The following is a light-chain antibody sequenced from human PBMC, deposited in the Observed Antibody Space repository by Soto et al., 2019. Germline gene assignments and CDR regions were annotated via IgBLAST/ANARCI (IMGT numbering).Light chain of an antibody. J-gene: IGKJ1*01. CDR3: QQSYSIPWT. Sequence: DIQMTQSPSSLSASVGDKVTITCRTSQSITIYLNWYHHKPGIAPKLLIYGATTLQSGVPSRFRGSGSGTDFTLTISSLPPEDFGIYYCQQSYSIPWTFGQGTKVEIK. CDR2: GAT. CDR1: QSITIY. V-gene: IGKV1-39*01.